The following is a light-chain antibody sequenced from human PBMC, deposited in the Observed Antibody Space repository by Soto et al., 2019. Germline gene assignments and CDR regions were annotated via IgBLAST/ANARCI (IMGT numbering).Light chain of an antibody. V-gene: IGLV2-11*01. CDR3: CSYAADLAL. CDR1: SSDVGGYDF. Sequence: QSVLTQPRSVSGSPGQSVTISCTGTSSDVGGYDFVSWYQQHPGKAPKLMISDVSKRPSGVPDRFSGSKSGNTASLTISGLQAEDEADYYCCSYAADLALFGRGTK. J-gene: IGLJ2*01. CDR2: DVS.